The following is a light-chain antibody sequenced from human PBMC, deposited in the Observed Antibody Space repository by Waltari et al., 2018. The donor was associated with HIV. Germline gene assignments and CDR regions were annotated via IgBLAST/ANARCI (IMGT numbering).Light chain of an antibody. J-gene: IGLJ1*01. CDR3: GAWDSSLSAVV. CDR1: TSNIGNHQ. CDR2: DNN. Sequence: QSVLTQPPSVSAAPGQKVTIPCTRSTSNIGNHQVPWYQQLPGTAPKPLIYDNNKRPSGIPDRFSASKSGTSATLGITGLQTGDEAEYYCGAWDSSLSAVVFGTGTKVTVL. V-gene: IGLV1-51*01.